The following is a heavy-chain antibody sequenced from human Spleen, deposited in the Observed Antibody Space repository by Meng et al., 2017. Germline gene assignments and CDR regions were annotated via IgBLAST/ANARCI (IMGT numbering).Heavy chain of an antibody. CDR1: GGSFSGYY. J-gene: IGHJ4*02. V-gene: IGHV4-34*01. D-gene: IGHD6-13*01. CDR3: ARSSGSSSWYSVFLYFDY. CDR2: INHSGST. Sequence: SETLSLTCAVYGGSFSGYYWSWIRQPPGKGLEWIGEINHSGSTNYNPSLKSRVTISVDTSKNQFSLKLSSVTAADTAVYYCARSSGSSSWYSVFLYFDYWGQGTLVTVSS.